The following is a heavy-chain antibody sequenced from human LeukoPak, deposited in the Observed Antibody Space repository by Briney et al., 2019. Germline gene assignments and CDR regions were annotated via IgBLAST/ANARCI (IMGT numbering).Heavy chain of an antibody. D-gene: IGHD5-24*01. V-gene: IGHV1-69*13. Sequence: SVKVSCKASGGTFSSYAISWVRQAPGQGLEWVGGIIPIFGTANYAQKFQGRVTITADESTSTAYMELSSLRSEDTAVYYCARDQDGYNWAPDYWGQGTLVTVSS. CDR2: IIPIFGTA. CDR3: ARDQDGYNWAPDY. CDR1: GGTFSSYA. J-gene: IGHJ4*02.